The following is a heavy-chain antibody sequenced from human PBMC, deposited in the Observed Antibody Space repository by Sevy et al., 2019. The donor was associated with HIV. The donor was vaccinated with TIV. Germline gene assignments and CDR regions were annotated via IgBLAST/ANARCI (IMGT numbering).Heavy chain of an antibody. Sequence: VGSLRLSCAASGFTFSPYWMTWVRQAPGKGLEWVANIRPDGSDKYYVESVKGRFTISRDNAKNSLYLQMNSLRADDTAMYYCARGVGLDCWGQGALVTVSS. V-gene: IGHV3-7*01. CDR1: GFTFSPYW. CDR3: ARGVGLDC. J-gene: IGHJ4*02. D-gene: IGHD1-26*01. CDR2: IRPDGSDK.